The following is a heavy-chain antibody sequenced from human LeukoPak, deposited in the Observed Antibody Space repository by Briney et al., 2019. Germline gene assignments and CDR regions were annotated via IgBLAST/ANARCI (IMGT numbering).Heavy chain of an antibody. CDR1: GGTFSSYA. CDR3: AREGSWVPKGANVDTAMADY. V-gene: IGHV1-18*01. J-gene: IGHJ4*02. Sequence: GSSVKVSCKASGGTFSSYAISWVRQAPGQGLEWMGWISAYNGNTNYAQKLQGRVTMTTDTSTSTAYVELRSLRSDDTAVYYCAREGSWVPKGANVDTAMADYWGQGTLVTVSS. CDR2: ISAYNGNT. D-gene: IGHD5-18*01.